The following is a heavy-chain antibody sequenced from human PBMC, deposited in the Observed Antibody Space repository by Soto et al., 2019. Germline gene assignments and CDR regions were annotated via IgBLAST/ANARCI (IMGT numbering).Heavy chain of an antibody. V-gene: IGHV3-33*01. J-gene: IGHJ6*02. CDR3: ARDGSRRERQRLQRNYFYDMDV. CDR2: IWSDGSDR. Sequence: QVQLVESGGGVVQPGRSLRLSCAASGFTFSSYDMHWVRQAPGKGLEWVAVIWSDGSDRYYAGSVKGRFTISRDNSKNTLYLYMNSLRAEDTAVYYCARDGSRRERQRLQRNYFYDMDVWGQGTTVTVSS. D-gene: IGHD6-25*01. CDR1: GFTFSSYD.